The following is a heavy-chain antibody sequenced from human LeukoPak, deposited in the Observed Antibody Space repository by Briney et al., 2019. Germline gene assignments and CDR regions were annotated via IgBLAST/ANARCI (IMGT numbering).Heavy chain of an antibody. Sequence: GGSLRLSCAASGFTFSSYVMHWVRQAPGKGPEWVAIISYDGSNEYYADSVKGRFTISRENAKNSLYLQMNSLRAGDTAVYYCVREGSSSAWNNWYFDLWGRGTLVTVSS. CDR1: GFTFSSYV. CDR3: VREGSSSAWNNWYFDL. J-gene: IGHJ2*01. V-gene: IGHV3-30*14. D-gene: IGHD6-19*01. CDR2: ISYDGSNE.